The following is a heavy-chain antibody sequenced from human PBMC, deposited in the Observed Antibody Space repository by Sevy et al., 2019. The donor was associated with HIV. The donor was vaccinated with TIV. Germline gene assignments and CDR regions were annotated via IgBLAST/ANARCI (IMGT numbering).Heavy chain of an antibody. V-gene: IGHV3-74*01. D-gene: IGHD2-21*01. CDR1: GFTFSTYW. CDR3: ARGGLQHTFDY. Sequence: GGSLRLSCAASGFTFSTYWMHWVRRAPGKGLVWVSRIDSGGRSTIYADSEKGRFTISRDNAKNTLYLQMNSLSAEDTAVYYCARGGLQHTFDYWGQGTLVTVSS. CDR2: IDSGGRST. J-gene: IGHJ4*02.